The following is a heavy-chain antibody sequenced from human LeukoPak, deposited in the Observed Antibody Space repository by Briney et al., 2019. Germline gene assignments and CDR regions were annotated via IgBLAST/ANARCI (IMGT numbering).Heavy chain of an antibody. CDR2: INEDGSDK. CDR1: GFTFSSSW. D-gene: IGHD1-26*01. CDR3: ATWSNAWEFDY. Sequence: GGSLRLSCAASGFTFSSSWMTWVRQAPGKGLEWVAHINEDGSDKYYVDSVTGRFSISRDDTKNSLYLQMSSLRAEDTAVYYCATWSNAWEFDYWGQGTLVSVSS. J-gene: IGHJ4*02. V-gene: IGHV3-7*05.